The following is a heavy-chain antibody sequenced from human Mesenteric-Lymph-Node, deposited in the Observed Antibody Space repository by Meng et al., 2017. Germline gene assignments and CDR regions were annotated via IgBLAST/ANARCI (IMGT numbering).Heavy chain of an antibody. CDR2: ISVYNGNT. D-gene: IGHD6-19*01. Sequence: QVQLVQSGAEVKKPGASVRVSCKTSGYKFNTYDITWVRQAPGQGLEWMGWISVYNGNTNYAQMLQGRVTMTTDTATTTAYMELRSLRSDDTAVYYCARVGIAVAGTSFDYWGQGTLVTVSS. CDR1: GYKFNTYD. J-gene: IGHJ4*02. CDR3: ARVGIAVAGTSFDY. V-gene: IGHV1-18*01.